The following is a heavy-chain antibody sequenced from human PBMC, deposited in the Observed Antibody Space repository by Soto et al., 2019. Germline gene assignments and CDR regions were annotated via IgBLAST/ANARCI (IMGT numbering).Heavy chain of an antibody. CDR1: GFTFSSTG. V-gene: IGHV1-58*01. D-gene: IGHD3-22*01. CDR3: AKDLYYYDSSGYYYSFDY. J-gene: IGHJ4*02. Sequence: SVKVSCKASGFTFSSTGVHWVRQARGQRLEWIGWVAIGSGYTDYAQKFHERVTISRDVSTTTSFMELSTLRSEDTAVYYCAKDLYYYDSSGYYYSFDYWGQGTLVTVSS. CDR2: VAIGSGYT.